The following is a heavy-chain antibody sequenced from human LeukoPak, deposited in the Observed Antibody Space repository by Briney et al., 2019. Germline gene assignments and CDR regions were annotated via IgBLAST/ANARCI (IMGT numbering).Heavy chain of an antibody. CDR1: GFTVRSIY. D-gene: IGHD5-18*01. V-gene: IGHV3-53*01. Sequence: PGGSLRLSCAASGFTVRSIYMTWVRQAPGKGLEGVSSFYSGGSSYYADSVKGRFIISRDSSTDTLYLQMNSLRVEDTAVYFCARDRGYGYGFSDYWGQGTLVTVSS. CDR3: ARDRGYGYGFSDY. CDR2: FYSGGSS. J-gene: IGHJ4*02.